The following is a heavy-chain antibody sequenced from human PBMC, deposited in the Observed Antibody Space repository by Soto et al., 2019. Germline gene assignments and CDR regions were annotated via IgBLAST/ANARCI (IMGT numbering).Heavy chain of an antibody. V-gene: IGHV1-8*01. D-gene: IGHD2-2*01. J-gene: IGHJ6*03. Sequence: PSVKIACKASGYTVNSYDINWVRQATKKRLEWMGWMNPNSGNTGYAQKFQGRVTMTRNTSISTAYMELSSLRSEDTAVYYCASLSHNCSSTSCYSHYYYMDVWGKGTTVTVSS. CDR3: ASLSHNCSSTSCYSHYYYMDV. CDR1: GYTVNSYD. CDR2: MNPNSGNT.